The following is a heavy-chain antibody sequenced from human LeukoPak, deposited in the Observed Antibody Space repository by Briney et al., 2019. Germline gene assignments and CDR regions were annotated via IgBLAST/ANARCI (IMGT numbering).Heavy chain of an antibody. CDR2: IIPILGIA. Sequence: ASVKVSCKASGGAFSSYAISWVRQAPGQGLEWMGRIIPILGIANYAQKFQGRVTITADKSTSTAYMELSSLRSEDMAVYYCARGPYYYDSSGYYYVGAFDIWGQGTMVTVSS. J-gene: IGHJ3*02. CDR3: ARGPYYYDSSGYYYVGAFDI. CDR1: GGAFSSYA. V-gene: IGHV1-69*04. D-gene: IGHD3-22*01.